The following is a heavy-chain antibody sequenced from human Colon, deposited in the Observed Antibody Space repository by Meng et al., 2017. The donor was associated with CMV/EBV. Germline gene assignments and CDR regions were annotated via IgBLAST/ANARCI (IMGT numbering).Heavy chain of an antibody. V-gene: IGHV3-48*04. CDR2: INGRSSAI. CDR1: GFTFSSYP. CDR3: ARGPPAGYCSSTSCYYYYYGMDV. D-gene: IGHD2-2*01. J-gene: IGHJ6*02. Sequence: GESLKISCATSGFTFSSYPMTWVRQAPGQGLECISYINGRSSAIHYADSVRGRFTVSRDDATNSLYLQMNSLRSEDTAVYYCARGPPAGYCSSTSCYYYYYGMDVWGQGTTVTVSS.